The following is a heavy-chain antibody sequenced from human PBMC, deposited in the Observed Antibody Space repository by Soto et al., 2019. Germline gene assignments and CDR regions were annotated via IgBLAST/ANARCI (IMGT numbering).Heavy chain of an antibody. CDR1: GYTFTSYY. CDR3: ARDFPPGDYYYYGMDV. V-gene: IGHV1-46*01. CDR2: INPSGGST. Sequence: GVSVKVSCKASGYTFTSYYMHWVRQAPGQGLEWMGIINPSGGSTSYAQKFQGRVTMTRDTSTSTVYMELSSLRSEDTAVYYCARDFPPGDYYYYGMDVWGQGTTVTVSS. J-gene: IGHJ6*02. D-gene: IGHD3-10*01.